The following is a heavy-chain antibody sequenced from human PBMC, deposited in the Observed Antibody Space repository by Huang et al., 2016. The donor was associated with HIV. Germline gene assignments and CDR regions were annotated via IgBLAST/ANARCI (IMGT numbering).Heavy chain of an antibody. D-gene: IGHD3-10*01. CDR2: IYYSVST. V-gene: IGHV4-39*02. Sequence: QLQLQESGPGLVKPSETLSLTCTVSGGSIRSDNYYCGWIRQPPGKGLEWIGSIYYSVSTYYNPSLKRRVTRTVDTSKNHFYLRMRSVTAADTAVYYCARLPGSITMIRGVITDPYWGQGTLVTVSS. CDR1: GGSIRSDNYY. J-gene: IGHJ4*02. CDR3: ARLPGSITMIRGVITDPY.